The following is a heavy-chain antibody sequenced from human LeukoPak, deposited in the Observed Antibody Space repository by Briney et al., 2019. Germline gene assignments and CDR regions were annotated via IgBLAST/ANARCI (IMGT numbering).Heavy chain of an antibody. CDR3: ARSQFDY. J-gene: IGHJ4*02. Sequence: GGSLRLSCATSGFAFSSYWMLWVCQAPGKGLVWVSRISGDGSITTYADSVKGRFTISRDNTKNILYLQMNSLRDEDTATYYCARSQFDYWGQGILVTVSS. CDR1: GFAFSSYW. V-gene: IGHV3-74*01. CDR2: ISGDGSIT.